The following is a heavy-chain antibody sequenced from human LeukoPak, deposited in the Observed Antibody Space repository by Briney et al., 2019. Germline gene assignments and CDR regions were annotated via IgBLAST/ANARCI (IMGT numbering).Heavy chain of an antibody. V-gene: IGHV3-48*03. CDR3: ARLRRVVGTTPSWYFDF. J-gene: IGHJ2*01. Sequence: GGSLRLSCAASGFTFSSYEMNWVRQAPGKGLEWVSYISGIGSTIYYADSVKGRFTISRDNAKNSLYLQMHSLRAEDTAVYYCARLRRVVGTTPSWYFDFWGRGILVTVSS. D-gene: IGHD1-26*01. CDR2: ISGIGSTI. CDR1: GFTFSSYE.